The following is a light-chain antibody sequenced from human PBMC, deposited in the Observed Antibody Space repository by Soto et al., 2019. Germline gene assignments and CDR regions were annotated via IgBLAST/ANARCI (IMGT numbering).Light chain of an antibody. Sequence: QSALTQPPSASGAPVQSVTISCTGTTSDVVGYNDVSWYQQHPGKAPKLMIYEVSKRPAGVPDRFAGSKSGNPASLTVSGLQAEDEADDYCSSYAGSNNWVFGGGTKLPVL. CDR3: SSYAGSNNWV. CDR1: TSDVVGYND. CDR2: EVS. J-gene: IGLJ3*02. V-gene: IGLV2-8*01.